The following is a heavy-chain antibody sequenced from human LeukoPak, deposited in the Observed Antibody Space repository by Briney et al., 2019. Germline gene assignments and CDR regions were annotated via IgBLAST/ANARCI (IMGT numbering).Heavy chain of an antibody. V-gene: IGHV3-30*18. CDR2: ISYDGSNK. CDR3: AKDTGSSWFYYYYYYMDV. CDR1: GFTFSSYG. J-gene: IGHJ6*03. D-gene: IGHD6-13*01. Sequence: GRSLRLSCAASGFTFSSYGMHWVRQAPGKGLEWVAVISYDGSNKYYADSVKGRFTISRDNSKNTVYLQMNSLRAEDTAVYYCAKDTGSSWFYYYYYYMDVWGKGTTVTVSS.